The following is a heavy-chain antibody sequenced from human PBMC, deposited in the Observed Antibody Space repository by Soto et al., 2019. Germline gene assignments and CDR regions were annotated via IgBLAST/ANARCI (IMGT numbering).Heavy chain of an antibody. D-gene: IGHD3-16*01. V-gene: IGHV1-2*04. Sequence: GASVKVSCKASGYTFTGYYMHWVRQAPGQGLEWMGWINPNSGGTNYAQKFQGWVTMTRDTSISTAYMELSRLRSDDTAVYYCARGRFKAGGLFDYWGQGTLVTVSS. CDR3: ARGRFKAGGLFDY. J-gene: IGHJ4*02. CDR2: INPNSGGT. CDR1: GYTFTGYY.